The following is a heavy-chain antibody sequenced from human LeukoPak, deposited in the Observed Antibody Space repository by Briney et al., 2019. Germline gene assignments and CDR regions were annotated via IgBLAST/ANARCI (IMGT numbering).Heavy chain of an antibody. J-gene: IGHJ6*03. CDR3: ARRDGARRDYYYMDV. Sequence: SETLSLTCAVYGGSFSGYYWSWIRQPPGKGLEWIGEINHSGSTNYNPSLKSRVTISVDTSKNQFSLKLSSVTAADTAVYYCARRDGARRDYYYMDVWGKGTTVTVSS. CDR2: INHSGST. CDR1: GGSFSGYY. V-gene: IGHV4-34*01. D-gene: IGHD3-10*01.